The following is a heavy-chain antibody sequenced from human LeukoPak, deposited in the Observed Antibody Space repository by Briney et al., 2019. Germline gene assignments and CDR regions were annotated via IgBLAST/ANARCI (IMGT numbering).Heavy chain of an antibody. Sequence: PGRSLRLARAAAGFTFSHYGMHWVRQAPGKGLEWVAYIPSDGNYKDYEDSVKGRFTISRDNSRNTMYLQMDSLRAEDTAVYYCANLPYNWNAHFGDYWGQGTLVSVAS. CDR3: ANLPYNWNAHFGDY. D-gene: IGHD1-1*01. CDR1: GFTFSHYG. V-gene: IGHV3-30*02. CDR2: IPSDGNYK. J-gene: IGHJ4*02.